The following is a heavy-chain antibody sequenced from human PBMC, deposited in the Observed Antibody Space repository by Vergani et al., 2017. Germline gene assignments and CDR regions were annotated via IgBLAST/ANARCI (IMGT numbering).Heavy chain of an antibody. V-gene: IGHV3-33*01. CDR3: ARDLRLLYNRFDP. CDR1: GFTFNQYG. D-gene: IGHD1-14*01. CDR2: TWYDGNNK. Sequence: QVQLVESGGGVVQPGRSLRLSCAASGFTFNQYGMHWVRQAPGKGLEWVAVTWYDGNNKQYEDSVKGRFTISRDNSKSTMYLQMNSLRYEDTGVYYCARDLRLLYNRFDPWGQGTLVTVSS. J-gene: IGHJ5*02.